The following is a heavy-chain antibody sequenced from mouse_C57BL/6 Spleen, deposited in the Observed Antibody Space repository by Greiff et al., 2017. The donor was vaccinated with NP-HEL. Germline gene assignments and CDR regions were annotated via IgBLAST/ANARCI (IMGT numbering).Heavy chain of an antibody. CDR1: GYTFTSYT. CDR2: INPSSGYT. Sequence: VQLQQSGAELARPGASVKMSCKASGYTFTSYTMHWVKQRPGQGLEWIGYINPSSGYTKYNQKFKDKATLTADKSSSTAYMQLSSLTSEDSAVYYCARPDYSNAMDYWGQGTSVTVSS. D-gene: IGHD2-5*01. J-gene: IGHJ4*01. CDR3: ARPDYSNAMDY. V-gene: IGHV1-4*01.